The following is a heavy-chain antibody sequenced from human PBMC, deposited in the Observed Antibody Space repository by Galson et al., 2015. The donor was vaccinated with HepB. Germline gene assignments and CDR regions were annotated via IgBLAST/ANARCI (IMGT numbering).Heavy chain of an antibody. D-gene: IGHD3-10*01. CDR1: GYTFTSYA. J-gene: IGHJ3*02. CDR3: ARDRDVWFGELTPYAFDI. V-gene: IGHV1-3*01. Sequence: SVKVSCKASGYTFTSYAMHWVRQAPGQRLEWMGWINAGNGNTKYSQKFQGRVTITRDTSASTAYMELSSLRSEDTAVYYCARDRDVWFGELTPYAFDIWGQGTMVTVSS. CDR2: INAGNGNT.